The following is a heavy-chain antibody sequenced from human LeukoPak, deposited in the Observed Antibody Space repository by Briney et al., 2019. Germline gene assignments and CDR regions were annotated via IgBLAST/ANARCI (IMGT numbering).Heavy chain of an antibody. Sequence: PSETLSLTCSVSGGSVSSYYWSWIRQSPGKGLEWIGYIHNSGRTNYNPSLKSRVTGFVDTSKNQVSLRLSSVTAADTAVYYCARHGTISSESYFDYWGQGAPVTVSS. D-gene: IGHD1-14*01. CDR1: GGSVSSYY. V-gene: IGHV4-59*08. CDR2: IHNSGRT. J-gene: IGHJ4*02. CDR3: ARHGTISSESYFDY.